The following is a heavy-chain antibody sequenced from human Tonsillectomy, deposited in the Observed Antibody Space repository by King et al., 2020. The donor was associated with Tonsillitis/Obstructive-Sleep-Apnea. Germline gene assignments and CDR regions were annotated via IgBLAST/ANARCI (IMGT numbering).Heavy chain of an antibody. J-gene: IGHJ4*02. V-gene: IGHV1-18*01. Sequence: VQLVESGAEVKMPGASVKVSCKTSGYTFINYGITWVRQAPGQGLEWMGWITTYNGNTNYAQKLQGRVTMTTDTSTSTAYMELRSLRSDDTAVYYCAGSISSSWYLQPFNYWGQGTLVTVSS. CDR3: AGSISSSWYLQPFNY. CDR2: ITTYNGNT. CDR1: GYTFINYG. D-gene: IGHD6-13*01.